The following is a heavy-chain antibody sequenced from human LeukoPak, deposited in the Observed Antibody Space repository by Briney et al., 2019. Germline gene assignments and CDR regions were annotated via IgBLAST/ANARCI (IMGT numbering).Heavy chain of an antibody. D-gene: IGHD4-17*01. CDR3: ARDLYGDLDY. CDR2: IYHSGST. J-gene: IGHJ4*02. CDR1: GYSISSGYY. Sequence: SETLSLTCTVSGYSISSGYYWGWIGQPPGKGLEWIGSIYHSGSTYYNPSLKSRVTISVDTSKNQFSLKLSSVTAADTAVYYCARDLYGDLDYWGQGTLVTVSS. V-gene: IGHV4-38-2*02.